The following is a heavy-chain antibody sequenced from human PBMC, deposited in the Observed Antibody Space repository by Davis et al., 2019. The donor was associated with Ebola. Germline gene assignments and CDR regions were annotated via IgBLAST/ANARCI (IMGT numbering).Heavy chain of an antibody. J-gene: IGHJ4*02. Sequence: PSETLSLTCTVSGGSMSYYYWSWIRQPAGKGLESVGYLYSSGITKFNRSFKSRATISVDTSKNQFSLNLSSVTAADTAVYYCARMHNYWTGYYVDWGQGMLVTVSS. CDR1: GGSMSYYY. CDR2: LYSSGIT. D-gene: IGHD3/OR15-3a*01. V-gene: IGHV4-59*08. CDR3: ARMHNYWTGYYVD.